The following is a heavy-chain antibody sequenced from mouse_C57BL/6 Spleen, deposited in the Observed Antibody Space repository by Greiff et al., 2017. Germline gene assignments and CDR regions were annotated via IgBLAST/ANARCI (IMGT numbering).Heavy chain of an antibody. V-gene: IGHV2-2*01. CDR2: IWSGGST. Sequence: VKLMESGPGLVQPSQSLSITCTVSGFSLTSYGVHWVRQSPGKGLEWLGVIWSGGSTDYNAAFIYRLSISKDNSKSQVFFQMNSLQADDTAIYYCARNWDGYSYAMDYWGQGTSVTVSS. J-gene: IGHJ4*01. CDR1: GFSLTSYG. CDR3: ARNWDGYSYAMDY. D-gene: IGHD2-3*01.